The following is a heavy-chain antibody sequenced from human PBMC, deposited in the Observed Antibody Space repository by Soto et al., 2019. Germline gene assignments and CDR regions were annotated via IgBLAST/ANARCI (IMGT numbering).Heavy chain of an antibody. CDR2: INHSGST. CDR3: ARRPVASILNYYGSGSYKPRGAFDI. V-gene: IGHV4-34*01. J-gene: IGHJ3*02. Sequence: PSETLSLTCAVYGGSFSGYYWSWIRQPPGKGLEWIGEINHSGSTNYNPSLKSRVTISVDTSKNQFSLKLSSVTAADTAVYYCARRPVASILNYYGSGSYKPRGAFDIWGQGTMVTVSS. D-gene: IGHD3-10*01. CDR1: GGSFSGYY.